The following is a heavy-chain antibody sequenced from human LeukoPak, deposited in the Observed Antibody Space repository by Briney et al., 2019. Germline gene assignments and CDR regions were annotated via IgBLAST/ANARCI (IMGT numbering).Heavy chain of an antibody. D-gene: IGHD1/OR15-1a*01. V-gene: IGHV3-64*02. Sequence: GGSLRLSCAASGFTFSNYAMFWVRQTLDKGLEYVAGISSSGLSTYYADSIKGRFTISRDNSRSTLYLEKGSLTPEDMAVYYCAKGKHTGWNSDVFDIWGQGAMVIVSS. J-gene: IGHJ3*02. CDR1: GFTFSNYA. CDR3: AKGKHTGWNSDVFDI. CDR2: ISSSGLST.